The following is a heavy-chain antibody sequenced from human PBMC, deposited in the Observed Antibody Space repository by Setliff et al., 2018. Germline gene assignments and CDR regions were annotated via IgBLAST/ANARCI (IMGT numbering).Heavy chain of an antibody. J-gene: IGHJ4*02. V-gene: IGHV5-51*01. CDR3: ARARPDGGHDY. CDR1: GFTFTNYW. Sequence: GESLKISCKGSGFTFTNYWIAWVRQVPGKGLEWMGILYPGDSDTRYSPSFQGQVTLSADKYISTAYLQWSSLKTSDTAMYYCARARPDGGHDYWGQGSLVAVSS. D-gene: IGHD3-16*01. CDR2: LYPGDSDT.